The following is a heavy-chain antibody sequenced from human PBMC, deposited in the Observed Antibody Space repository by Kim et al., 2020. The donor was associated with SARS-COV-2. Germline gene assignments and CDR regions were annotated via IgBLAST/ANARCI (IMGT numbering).Heavy chain of an antibody. CDR3: ARGPGSPENIAVAGTLDY. V-gene: IGHV4-34*01. D-gene: IGHD6-19*01. J-gene: IGHJ4*02. Sequence: SRVTISVDTSKNQFSLKLSSVTAADTAVYYCARGPGSPENIAVAGTLDYWGQGTLVTVSS.